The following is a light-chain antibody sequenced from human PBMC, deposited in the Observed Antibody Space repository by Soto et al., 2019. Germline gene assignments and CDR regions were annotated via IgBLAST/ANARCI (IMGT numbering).Light chain of an antibody. J-gene: IGKJ1*01. CDR3: LQRSNWPPVT. CDR1: QSVSTY. CDR2: DAS. Sequence: EIVLTQSPATLSLSPGERATLSCRASQSVSTYLAWYQQKPGQAPRLLIYDASNRATGIPARFSGSGSGTDFTLTISSLEPEDFAVYYCLQRSNWPPVTFGQGTKVEIK. V-gene: IGKV3-11*01.